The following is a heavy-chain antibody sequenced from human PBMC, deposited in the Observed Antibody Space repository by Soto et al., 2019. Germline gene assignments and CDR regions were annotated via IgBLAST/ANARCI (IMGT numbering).Heavy chain of an antibody. V-gene: IGHV4-30-4*01. J-gene: IGHJ5*02. D-gene: IGHD3-3*01. CDR3: ARYYDFWSGYCWFDP. CDR2: IYYSGST. Sequence: SETLSLTCTVARSSISSGDYYWSWIRQPPGKGLEWIGYIYYSGSTYYNPSLKSRVTISVDTSKNQFSLKLSSVTAADTAVYYCARYYDFWSGYCWFDPWGQGTLVTVSS. CDR1: RSSISSGDYY.